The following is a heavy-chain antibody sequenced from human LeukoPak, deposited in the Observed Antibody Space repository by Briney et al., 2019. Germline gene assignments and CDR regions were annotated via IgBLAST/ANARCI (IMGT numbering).Heavy chain of an antibody. CDR2: IIPIFGTA. D-gene: IGHD2-2*01. J-gene: IGHJ4*02. CDR1: GGTFSSYA. V-gene: IGHV1-69*13. CDR3: ARGVVPAAIHFDY. Sequence: SVKVSCKASGGTFSSYAISWVRQAPGLGLEWMGGIIPIFGTANYAQKFQGRVTITADESTSTAYMELSSLRSEDTAVYYCARGVVPAAIHFDYWGQGTLVTVSS.